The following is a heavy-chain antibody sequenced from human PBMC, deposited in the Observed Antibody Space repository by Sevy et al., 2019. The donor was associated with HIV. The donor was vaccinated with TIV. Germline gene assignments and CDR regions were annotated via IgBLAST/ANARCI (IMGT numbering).Heavy chain of an antibody. CDR2: ISISSSYI. CDR1: GFTFSSYN. V-gene: IGHV3-21*01. D-gene: IGHD3-22*01. Sequence: GGSLRLSCEASGFTFSSYNMNWVRQAPGKGLEWVSSISISSSYIYYADSLKGRFTISRDNAKNSLYLQMNSLRAEDTAVYYCARERPRPAYYYDSSGYILDAFDIWGQRTMVTVSS. J-gene: IGHJ3*02. CDR3: ARERPRPAYYYDSSGYILDAFDI.